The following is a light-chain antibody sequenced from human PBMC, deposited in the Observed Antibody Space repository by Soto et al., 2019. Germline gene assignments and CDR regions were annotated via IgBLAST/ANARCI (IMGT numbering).Light chain of an antibody. Sequence: QSVLTQPHSASGTPGQRVTISCSGSSSNIGSNYVYWYQQLPVTAPKLHIYRNNQRPSGVPNRFSGSKSGTAASLAISGLRSEDYADYYCAAVDDSLSGWVFGGGTKLTVL. CDR1: SSNIGSNY. J-gene: IGLJ3*02. CDR3: AAVDDSLSGWV. V-gene: IGLV1-47*01. CDR2: RNN.